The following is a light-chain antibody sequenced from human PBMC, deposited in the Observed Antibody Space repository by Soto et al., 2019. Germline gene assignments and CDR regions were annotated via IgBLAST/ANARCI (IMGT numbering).Light chain of an antibody. Sequence: QSVLTQPPSMSAAPGQTVTISCSGSAFNIGNNYVSWYQQVPGTAPKLLIYDNNKRPSGIPDRFTGSKSVTSATLDITGLQTGDEADYYCGTCVFILNTVVFGGGTKLTVL. CDR2: DNN. V-gene: IGLV1-51*01. J-gene: IGLJ3*02. CDR3: GTCVFILNTVV. CDR1: AFNIGNNY.